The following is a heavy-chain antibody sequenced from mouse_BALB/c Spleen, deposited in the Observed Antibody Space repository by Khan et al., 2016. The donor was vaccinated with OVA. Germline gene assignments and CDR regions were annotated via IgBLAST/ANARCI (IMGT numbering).Heavy chain of an antibody. D-gene: IGHD2-14*01. CDR3: ARGGYSENIDY. CDR2: INTYTGDA. J-gene: IGHJ4*01. V-gene: IGHV9-3-1*01. CDR1: GYTFTNFG. Sequence: QIQLVQSGPELKKPGVTVKISCKASGYTFTNFGMNWVKQAPGKGLKWMCCINTYTGDATYVDEFKGRFAFTLDTSSSTAYLQLNNLKTEDTAIYFCARGGYSENIDYWGQGTSVTVSS.